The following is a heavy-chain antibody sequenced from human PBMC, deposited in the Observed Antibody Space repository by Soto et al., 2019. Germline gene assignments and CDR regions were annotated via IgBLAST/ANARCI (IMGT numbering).Heavy chain of an antibody. J-gene: IGHJ4*02. V-gene: IGHV4-39*01. D-gene: IGHD3-3*01. CDR1: GGSISGSSYY. Sequence: PSETLSLTCTVSGGSISGSSYYWAWIRQPPGKGPEWIGSIYYRGSTHYSPSLKSRVTISVDTSKNQISLSLTSVTATDTAVYYCARQGGSWGGYSFDYWGPGALVTVSS. CDR2: IYYRGST. CDR3: ARQGGSWGGYSFDY.